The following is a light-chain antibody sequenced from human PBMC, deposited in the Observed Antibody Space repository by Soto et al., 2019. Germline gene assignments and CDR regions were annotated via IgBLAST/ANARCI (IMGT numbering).Light chain of an antibody. CDR1: QSINSW. CDR2: KAS. Sequence: DIQMTQSPSTLSASVGDRVTITCRASQSINSWLAWYQQKPGKAPKVLIYKASDLESGVPSRFSGSGSGTEFTLTISSLQPDDFATYYCQQYNTYWTFGQGTKVKIK. CDR3: QQYNTYWT. V-gene: IGKV1-5*03. J-gene: IGKJ1*01.